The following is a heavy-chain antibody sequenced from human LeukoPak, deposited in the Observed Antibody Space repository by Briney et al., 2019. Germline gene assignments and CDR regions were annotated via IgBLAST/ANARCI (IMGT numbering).Heavy chain of an antibody. Sequence: ASVKVSCKASGGTFSSYAISWVRQAPGQGLEWMGRIIPIFGTANYAQKFQGRVTITSDESTSTAYMELSSLRSEDTAVYYCARYYYGSGSSPWYWGQGTLVTVSS. CDR2: IIPIFGTA. CDR3: ARYYYGSGSSPWY. D-gene: IGHD3-10*01. CDR1: GGTFSSYA. J-gene: IGHJ4*02. V-gene: IGHV1-69*15.